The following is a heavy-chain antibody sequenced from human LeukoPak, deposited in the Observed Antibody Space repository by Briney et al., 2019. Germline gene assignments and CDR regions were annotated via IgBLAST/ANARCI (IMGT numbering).Heavy chain of an antibody. V-gene: IGHV4-59*12. CDR1: GVSISSYY. CDR3: VRVIGAPNYYYYMDV. Sequence: KPSETLSLTCTVSGVSISSYYWSWIRQPPGKGLEWIGYIYYSGSTNYNPSLKSRVTMSVDTSKNQFSLKLSSVTAADTAVYYCVRVIGAPNYYYYMDVWGKGTTVTVSS. CDR2: IYYSGST. J-gene: IGHJ6*03. D-gene: IGHD3-22*01.